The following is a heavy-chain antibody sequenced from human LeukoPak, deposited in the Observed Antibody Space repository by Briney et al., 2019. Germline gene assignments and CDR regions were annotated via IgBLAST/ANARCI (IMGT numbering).Heavy chain of an antibody. CDR2: INPIVGIL. V-gene: IGHV1-69*04. J-gene: IGHJ4*02. D-gene: IGHD5-18*01. Sequence: ASVKVSCKASGGTFTSYGINWVRQAPGLGLEWMGRINPIVGILNYAQKFQGRVTITADESTSTAYMELSSLRSEDTAVYYCARVSYGYFDYWGQGTLVTVSS. CDR3: ARVSYGYFDY. CDR1: GGTFTSYG.